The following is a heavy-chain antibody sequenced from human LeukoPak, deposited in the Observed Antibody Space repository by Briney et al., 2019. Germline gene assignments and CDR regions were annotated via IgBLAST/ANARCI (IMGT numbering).Heavy chain of an antibody. D-gene: IGHD3-3*01. J-gene: IGHJ3*02. V-gene: IGHV4-59*12. CDR1: GGSITYYY. CDR3: ARGAIFGVVTDAFDI. Sequence: SETLSLTCTVAGGSITYYYWSWVRQPPGKGMEWIGYIYYSGSTNYNPSLKSRVTMSVDTSKNQFSLKLSSVTAADTAVYYCARGAIFGVVTDAFDIWGQGTMVTVSS. CDR2: IYYSGST.